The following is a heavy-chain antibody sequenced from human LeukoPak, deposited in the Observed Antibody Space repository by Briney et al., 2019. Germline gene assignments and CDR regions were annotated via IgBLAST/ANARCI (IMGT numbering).Heavy chain of an antibody. CDR1: GGSISSYY. Sequence: SETLSLTCTVSGGSISSYYWSWIRQPPGKGLEWIGSIYHSGSTYYNPSLKSRVTISVDTSKNQFSLKLSSVTAADTAVYYCARLYGSGSYQDNWFDPWGPGTLVTVSS. CDR3: ARLYGSGSYQDNWFDP. V-gene: IGHV4-59*04. CDR2: IYHSGST. J-gene: IGHJ5*02. D-gene: IGHD3-10*01.